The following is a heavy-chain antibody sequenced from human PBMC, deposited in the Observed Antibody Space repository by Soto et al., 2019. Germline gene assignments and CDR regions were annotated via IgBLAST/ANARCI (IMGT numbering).Heavy chain of an antibody. J-gene: IGHJ3*02. CDR2: IYSGGST. CDR1: GFTVSSNY. Sequence: EVQLVESGGGLVQPGGSLRLSCAASGFTVSSNYMSWVRQAPGKGLEWVSVIYSGGSTYYADSVKGRFTISRHNSKNTLYLQMNSLRAEDTAVYYCASQPQRWARGYAFDIWGQGTMVTVSS. V-gene: IGHV3-53*04. D-gene: IGHD1-26*01. CDR3: ASQPQRWARGYAFDI.